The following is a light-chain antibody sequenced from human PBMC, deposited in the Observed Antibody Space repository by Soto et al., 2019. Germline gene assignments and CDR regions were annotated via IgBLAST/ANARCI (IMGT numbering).Light chain of an antibody. CDR3: QSYDNTLSGPIYV. Sequence: QSALTQPASVSGAPGQLITISCTGTSRGYNFVSWYQQHPGKAPKLLIYGNTNRPSGVPDRFSGSKSATSASLAITGLQAEDEAIYYCQSYDNTLSGPIYVFGTGTKLTVL. CDR2: GNT. CDR1: SRGYNF. J-gene: IGLJ1*01. V-gene: IGLV1-40*01.